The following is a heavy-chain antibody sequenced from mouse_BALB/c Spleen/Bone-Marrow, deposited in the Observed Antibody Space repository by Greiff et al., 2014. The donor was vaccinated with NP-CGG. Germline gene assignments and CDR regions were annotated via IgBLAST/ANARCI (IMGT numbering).Heavy chain of an antibody. CDR1: GFTFSDYG. CDR3: ARETTRGAIDY. V-gene: IGHV5-15*02. Sequence: EVQLVESGGALVQPGGSRKLSCAASGFTFSDYGMAWVRQAPGKGPEWVAFISNLAYSIYYTDTVTGRFTISRENAKNTLYLEMSSLRSEDTAMYYCARETTRGAIDYWGQGTSVTVSS. D-gene: IGHD2-1*01. CDR2: ISNLAYSI. J-gene: IGHJ4*01.